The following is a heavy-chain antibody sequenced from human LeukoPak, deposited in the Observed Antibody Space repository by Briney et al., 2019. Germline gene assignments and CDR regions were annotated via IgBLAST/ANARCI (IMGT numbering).Heavy chain of an antibody. D-gene: IGHD5-24*01. CDR2: ISSTGSIT. CDR1: VFTLSGFE. Sequence: GGSLRLSCAASVFTLSGFELHSVCQAPGKGLEWLSYISSTGSITHYVDSVKGRFTVSRDNDKNSLYLQMNSLTVEDTAVYYCARWEKWLQLLCFLSSWGQGTLVAVSS. CDR3: ARWEKWLQLLCFLSS. V-gene: IGHV3-48*03. J-gene: IGHJ5*02.